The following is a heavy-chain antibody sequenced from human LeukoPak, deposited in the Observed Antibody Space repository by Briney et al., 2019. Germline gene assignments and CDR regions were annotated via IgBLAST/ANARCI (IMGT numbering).Heavy chain of an antibody. V-gene: IGHV3-21*01. CDR1: GFTFSSYS. Sequence: GESLRLSCAASGFTFSSYSMNWVRQAPGKGLEWVSSISSSSYIYYADSVKGRFTISRDNAKNSLYLQMNSLRAEDTAVYYCARDPPAVAGYFDYWGQGTLVTVSS. CDR2: ISSSSYI. CDR3: ARDPPAVAGYFDY. D-gene: IGHD6-19*01. J-gene: IGHJ4*02.